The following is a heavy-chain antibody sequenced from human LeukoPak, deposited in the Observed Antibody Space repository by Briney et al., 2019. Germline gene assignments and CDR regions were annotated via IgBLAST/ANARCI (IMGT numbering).Heavy chain of an antibody. J-gene: IGHJ4*02. CDR1: GFTVSSNY. CDR3: ARGDGYNFFDY. CDR2: IYIGGTT. Sequence: GGSLRLSCAASGFTVSSNYMSWVRQAPGKGLEWVSVIYIGGTTYYADSVQGRFTISIDNSKNTLYLQMNSLRAEDTAVYYCARGDGYNFFDYWGQGTLVTVSS. D-gene: IGHD5-24*01. V-gene: IGHV3-53*01.